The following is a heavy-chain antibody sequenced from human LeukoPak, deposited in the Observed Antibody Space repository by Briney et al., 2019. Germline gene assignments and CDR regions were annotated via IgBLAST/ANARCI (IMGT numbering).Heavy chain of an antibody. CDR1: GITFSSYT. CDR3: AKGTGLSGYPTGNH. J-gene: IGHJ5*02. Sequence: PGGSLRLSCAASGITFSSYTMHWVRQAPGKGLEGGAVISYDGSNKYYADSVEGRFTISRDNSKNTLYLQLNSLRAEDTAVYYCAKGTGLSGYPTGNHWGQGTLVTVSS. D-gene: IGHD5-18*01. V-gene: IGHV3-30-3*01. CDR2: ISYDGSNK.